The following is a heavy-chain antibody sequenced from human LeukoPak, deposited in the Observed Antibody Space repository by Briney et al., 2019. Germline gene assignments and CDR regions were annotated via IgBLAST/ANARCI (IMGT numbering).Heavy chain of an antibody. CDR3: ARTSALYRYDNSGSYYYYYMDV. D-gene: IGHD3-22*01. CDR2: IYYSGNS. Sequence: SETLSLTCTVSGGSISGYYRSWIRQPPGKGLQWIGYIYYSGNSEYNLSLKSRVSISLDTSRNRFSLELRSVTAADTATYYCARTSALYRYDNSGSYYYYYMDVWGKGTTVAVSS. V-gene: IGHV4-59*08. CDR1: GGSISGYY. J-gene: IGHJ6*03.